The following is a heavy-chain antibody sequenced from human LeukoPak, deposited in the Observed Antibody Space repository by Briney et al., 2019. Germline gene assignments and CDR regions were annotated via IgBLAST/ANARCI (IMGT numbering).Heavy chain of an antibody. Sequence: GGSLRLSCAASGFTFDRSWMSWVRQAPGKGLEWVANIKQDGSEVYYVDSVEGRFTVSRDNAKNSLSLQMNSLRGEDTAVYYCVRALGSSSSDFWGQGTLATVSS. CDR3: VRALGSSSSDF. D-gene: IGHD6-6*01. V-gene: IGHV3-7*01. CDR2: IKQDGSEV. J-gene: IGHJ4*02. CDR1: GFTFDRSW.